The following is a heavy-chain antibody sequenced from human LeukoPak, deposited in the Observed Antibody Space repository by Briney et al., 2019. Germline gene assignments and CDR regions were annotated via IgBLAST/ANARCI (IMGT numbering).Heavy chain of an antibody. CDR1: GFTFSSYG. CDR2: IKTDGSST. D-gene: IGHD6-19*01. CDR3: VRDRSGWAGDY. J-gene: IGHJ4*02. Sequence: GGSLRLSCAASGFTFSSYGMHWVRQAPGKGLVWVSGIKTDGSSTRYADSVKGRFTISRDNAKNTLHLQMNSLRAEDTAVYYCVRDRSGWAGDYWGQGTLVTVSS. V-gene: IGHV3-74*01.